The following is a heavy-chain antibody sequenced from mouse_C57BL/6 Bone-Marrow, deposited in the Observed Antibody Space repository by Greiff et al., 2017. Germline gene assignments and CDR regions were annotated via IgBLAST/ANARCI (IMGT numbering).Heavy chain of an antibody. D-gene: IGHD2-5*01. CDR2: INPSNGGT. CDR3: ARGAIVRRIFAY. J-gene: IGHJ3*01. Sequence: VQLQQSGTELVKPGASVKLSCKASGYTFTSYWMPWVKQRPGQGLEWIGNINPSNGGTNYNEKFKSKATLTVDKSSSTAYMQLSRLTSEDSSVYYCARGAIVRRIFAYWGQGTLVTVSA. CDR1: GYTFTSYW. V-gene: IGHV1-53*01.